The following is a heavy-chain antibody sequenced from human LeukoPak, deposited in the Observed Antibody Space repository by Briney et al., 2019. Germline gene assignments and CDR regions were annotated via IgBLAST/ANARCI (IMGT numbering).Heavy chain of an antibody. CDR2: INSNSGST. CDR1: VYTYTGYY. CDR3: ASPYCSGGSCYSVFDY. J-gene: IGHJ4*02. D-gene: IGHD2-15*01. V-gene: IGHV1-2*02. Sequence: GASVQVSCKASVYTYTGYYMHWVRQAPGQGLEGMGWINSNSGSTNYAQKFQGRVTMTRDTSISTAYMELSRLRSDDTAVYYCASPYCSGGSCYSVFDYWGQGTLVTVSS.